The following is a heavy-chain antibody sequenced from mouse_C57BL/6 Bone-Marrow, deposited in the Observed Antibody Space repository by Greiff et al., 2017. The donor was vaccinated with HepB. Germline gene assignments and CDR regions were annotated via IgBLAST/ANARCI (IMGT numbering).Heavy chain of an antibody. V-gene: IGHV7-3*01. CDR3: ARWLQGYFDY. CDR1: GFTFTDYY. J-gene: IGHJ2*01. Sequence: EVKLVESGGGLVQPGGSLSLSCAASGFTFTDYYMSWVRQPPGKALEWLGFIRNKANGYTTEYSASVKGRFTISRDNSQSILYLQMNALRAEDSATYYCARWLQGYFDYWGQGTTLTVSS. D-gene: IGHD2-2*01. CDR2: IRNKANGYTT.